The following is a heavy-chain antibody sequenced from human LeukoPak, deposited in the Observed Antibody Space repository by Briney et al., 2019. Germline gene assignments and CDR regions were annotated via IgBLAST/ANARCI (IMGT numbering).Heavy chain of an antibody. V-gene: IGHV2-70*11. Sequence: ESGPALVKPTQTLTLTCTFSGFSLSTSGMCVSWIRQPPGKALEWLARIDWDDDKYYSTSLKTRLTISKDTSKNQVVLTMTNMDPVDTATYYCARIIAARPDSPGPYYYYYMDVWGKGTTVTVSS. CDR1: GFSLSTSGMC. D-gene: IGHD6-6*01. J-gene: IGHJ6*03. CDR2: IDWDDDK. CDR3: ARIIAARPDSPGPYYYYYMDV.